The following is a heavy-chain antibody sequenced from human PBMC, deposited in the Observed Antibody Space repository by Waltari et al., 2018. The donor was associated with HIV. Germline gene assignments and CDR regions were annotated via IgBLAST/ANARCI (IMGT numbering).Heavy chain of an antibody. J-gene: IGHJ4*02. CDR3: AREDGHYIQVPGI. Sequence: QVQLQESGPGLVKPSETLSLPCAVSGYSLSTAYYWGWIRQPPGKGLQWIGNVYHSGSTYFSPSLKSRVTISVDTSKNQFSLKLTSVTAADTAVYYCAREDGHYIQVPGIWGQGALVTVSS. CDR2: VYHSGST. V-gene: IGHV4-38-2*01. D-gene: IGHD1-20*01. CDR1: GYSLSTAYY.